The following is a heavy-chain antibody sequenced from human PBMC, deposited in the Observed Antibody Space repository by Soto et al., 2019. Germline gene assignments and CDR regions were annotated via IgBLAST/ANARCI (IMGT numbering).Heavy chain of an antibody. J-gene: IGHJ4*02. Sequence: QVQLVQSGAEVKKPGTSVKVSCKASGYTFTTYFIHWVRQAPGQGLEWMGIINPTVHTTSYAQKFQGRFTMTSDTSKSTVYMELSSLRSEDTAVSYCARDVRGYHRDYWGQGTLVTVSS. D-gene: IGHD5-12*01. V-gene: IGHV1-46*01. CDR3: ARDVRGYHRDY. CDR2: INPTVHTT. CDR1: GYTFTTYF.